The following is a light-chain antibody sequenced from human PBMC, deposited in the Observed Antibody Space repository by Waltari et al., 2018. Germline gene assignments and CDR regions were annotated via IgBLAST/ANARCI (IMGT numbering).Light chain of an antibody. CDR3: QQYSSWPPT. V-gene: IGKV3-15*01. Sequence: ETVMTQSPATLSVSPGERATLSCRASQSVSSNLAWYQQKPGQAPRLLIYGASSRATGIPARFSGSGSGTEFTLTISSLQSEDFAVYYCQQYSSWPPTFGPGTKVDIK. CDR1: QSVSSN. J-gene: IGKJ3*01. CDR2: GAS.